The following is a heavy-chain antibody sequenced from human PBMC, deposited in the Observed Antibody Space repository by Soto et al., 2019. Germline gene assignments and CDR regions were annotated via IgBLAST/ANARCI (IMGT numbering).Heavy chain of an antibody. V-gene: IGHV3-72*01. D-gene: IGHD6-19*01. CDR2: TRNKANSYTT. J-gene: IGHJ4*02. CDR1: GFSFSDHY. Sequence: EVPLVESGGGLVQPGGPLRLSCAASGFSFSDHYVDWVRQAPGKGLEWVGRTRNKANSYTTEYAASVKGRFTISRDDAKNSLYLQMNCLKIEDTAVYYCLRASYSSGWYSDYWGQGTLVTVS. CDR3: LRASYSSGWYSDY.